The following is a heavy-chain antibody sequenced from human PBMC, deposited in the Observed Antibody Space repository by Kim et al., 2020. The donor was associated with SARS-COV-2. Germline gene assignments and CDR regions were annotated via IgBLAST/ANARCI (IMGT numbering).Heavy chain of an antibody. CDR1: GFTFSSYG. Sequence: GGSLRLSCAASGFTFSSYGMHWVRQAPGKGLEWVAVISYDGSNKYYADSVKGRFTISRDNSKNTLYLQMNSLRAEDTAVYYCAKGNYYGSGSYYNNDYWGQGTLVTVSS. J-gene: IGHJ4*02. V-gene: IGHV3-30*18. CDR2: ISYDGSNK. D-gene: IGHD3-10*01. CDR3: AKGNYYGSGSYYNNDY.